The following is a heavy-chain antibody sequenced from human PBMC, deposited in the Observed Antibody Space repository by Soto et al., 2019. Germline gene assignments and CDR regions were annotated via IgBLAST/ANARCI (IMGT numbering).Heavy chain of an antibody. V-gene: IGHV3-30*03. J-gene: IGHJ5*02. Sequence: QVQLVESGGGVVQPGRSLRLSCAASGFTFSSYGMHWVRQAPGKGLEWVAVISYDGSNKYYADSVKGRFTISRDNSKNTLYLQMNSLRAEDTAVYYCAIVGGIAAADNWFDPWGQGTLVTVSS. CDR1: GFTFSSYG. CDR3: AIVGGIAAADNWFDP. CDR2: ISYDGSNK. D-gene: IGHD6-13*01.